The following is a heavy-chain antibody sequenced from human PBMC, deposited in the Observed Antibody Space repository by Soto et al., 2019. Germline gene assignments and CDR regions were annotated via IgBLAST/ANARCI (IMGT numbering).Heavy chain of an antibody. D-gene: IGHD2-2*01. CDR3: ACPVVPAAMGGPYFYGIDV. V-gene: IGHV3-74*01. CDR1: GFTFSRHW. Sequence: EVQLVESGGGLVQPGGSLRLACAASGFTFSRHWMHWVRQAPGKGLVWVSRIDSYGSSTHYADSVKGRFTISRDNAKNTLYLQMYSLRAEDTAVYYCACPVVPAAMGGPYFYGIDVWGQGTTVTVSS. CDR2: IDSYGSST. J-gene: IGHJ6*02.